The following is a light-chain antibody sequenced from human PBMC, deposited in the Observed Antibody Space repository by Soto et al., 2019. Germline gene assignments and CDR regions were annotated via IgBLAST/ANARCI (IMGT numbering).Light chain of an antibody. V-gene: IGKV3-15*01. J-gene: IGKJ4*01. Sequence: ERVIPTSAATLSWSPGERAPLYGRASQSVSSDLAWYQQKPGQDTRLLIYGASARATGIKARFSGSGSGTEFTLTISSMQSEDFAVYYCKQHINWHLNCGRGTKGDIK. CDR2: GAS. CDR3: KQHINWHLN. CDR1: QSVSSD.